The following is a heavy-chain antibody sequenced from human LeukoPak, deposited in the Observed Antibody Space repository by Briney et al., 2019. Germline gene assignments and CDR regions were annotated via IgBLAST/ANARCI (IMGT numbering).Heavy chain of an antibody. Sequence: GGSLRLSCAASGFTFSSYSMNWVRQAPGKGLEWVSYISSSSSTIYYADSVKGRFTISRDNAKNSLYLQMNSLRAENTAVYYCAVSLMDYSNYYFDYWGQGTLVTVSS. V-gene: IGHV3-48*01. CDR1: GFTFSSYS. CDR3: AVSLMDYSNYYFDY. J-gene: IGHJ4*02. CDR2: ISSSSSTI. D-gene: IGHD4-11*01.